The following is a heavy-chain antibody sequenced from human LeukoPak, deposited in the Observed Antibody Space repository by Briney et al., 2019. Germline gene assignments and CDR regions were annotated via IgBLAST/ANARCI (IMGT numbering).Heavy chain of an antibody. CDR2: ISGSGGST. CDR1: GFTFSSYA. V-gene: IGHV3-23*01. Sequence: GGSLRLSCAASGFTFSSYAMSWVRQAPGKGLEWVSAISGSGGSTYHADSVKGRFTISRDNSKNTLYLQMNSLRAEDTAVYYCAREGYSDSSGYDFGYWGQGTLVTVSS. CDR3: AREGYSDSSGYDFGY. J-gene: IGHJ4*02. D-gene: IGHD3-22*01.